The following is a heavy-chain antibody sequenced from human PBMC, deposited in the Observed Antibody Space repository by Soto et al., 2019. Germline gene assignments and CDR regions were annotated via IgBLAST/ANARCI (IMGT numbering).Heavy chain of an antibody. CDR2: INSDGSST. CDR1: GFTFSSYW. J-gene: IGHJ6*02. D-gene: IGHD3-16*01. Sequence: EVQLVESGGGLVQPGGSLRHSCAASGFTFSSYWMHWVRQAPGKGLVWVSRINSDGSSTSYADSVKGRFTISRDNAKNTLYLQMNSLRAEDTAVYYCARVGRMGHGMDVWGQGTTVTVSS. CDR3: ARVGRMGHGMDV. V-gene: IGHV3-74*01.